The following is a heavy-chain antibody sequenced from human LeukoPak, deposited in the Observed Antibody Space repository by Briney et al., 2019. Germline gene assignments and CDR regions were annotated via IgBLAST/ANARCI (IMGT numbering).Heavy chain of an antibody. J-gene: IGHJ4*02. CDR1: GFSFSTYS. Sequence: GGSLRLSCAASGFSFSTYSMTWVRQAPGEGLEWVSSISSSSSYIYYADSVEGRFTISRDNAKNSLYLQMNSLRAEDTAVYYCARERYSTPHYWGQGTLVTVSS. CDR3: ARERYSTPHY. V-gene: IGHV3-21*01. CDR2: ISSSSSYI. D-gene: IGHD4-4*01.